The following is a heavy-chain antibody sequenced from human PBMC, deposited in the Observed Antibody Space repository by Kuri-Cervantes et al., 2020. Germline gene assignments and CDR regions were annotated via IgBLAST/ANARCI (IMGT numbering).Heavy chain of an antibody. CDR2: ISSSGSTI. V-gene: IGHV3-11*01. D-gene: IGHD3-3*01. J-gene: IGHJ6*02. CDR1: GFTFSDYY. Sequence: GESLKISCAASGFTFSDYYMSWIRQAPGKGLEWVSYISSSGSTIYYADSVKGRFTISRDNAKNSLYLQMNSLRAEDTAVYYCARVAVDFRSGINYYYYGMDVWGQGTTVTVSS. CDR3: ARVAVDFRSGINYYYYGMDV.